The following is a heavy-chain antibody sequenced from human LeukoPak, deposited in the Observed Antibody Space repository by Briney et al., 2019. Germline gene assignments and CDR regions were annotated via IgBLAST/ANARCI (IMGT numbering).Heavy chain of an antibody. J-gene: IGHJ4*02. D-gene: IGHD5-12*01. CDR1: GFTLSFYN. CDR2: MSSGGSST. Sequence: GGSLRLSCAASGFTLSFYNMNWVRQAPGKGLEWVSSMSSGGSSTYYADSVKGRFTISRDNSKNTLYLQMNSLRAEDTAVYYCAKGAGVVATIGPPNYFDYWGQGTLVTVSS. CDR3: AKGAGVVATIGPPNYFDY. V-gene: IGHV3-23*01.